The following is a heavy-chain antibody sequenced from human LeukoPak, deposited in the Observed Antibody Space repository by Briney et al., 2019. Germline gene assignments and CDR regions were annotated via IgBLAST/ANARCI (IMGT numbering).Heavy chain of an antibody. CDR3: ARGFGYSGYDY. CDR2: TYYRTKWYN. Sequence: SQTLSLTCAISGDIVSSISAAWTWIRQSPSRGLEWLGRTYYRTKWYNDYAVSVKSRIRIDPDTSKNQFSLQLSSVTPDDTAVYYCARGFGYSGYDYWGQGTLVTVSS. D-gene: IGHD5-12*01. J-gene: IGHJ4*02. CDR1: GDIVSSISAA. V-gene: IGHV6-1*01.